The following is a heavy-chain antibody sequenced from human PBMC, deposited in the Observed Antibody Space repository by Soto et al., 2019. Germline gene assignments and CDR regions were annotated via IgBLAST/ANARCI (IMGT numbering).Heavy chain of an antibody. V-gene: IGHV4-31*03. Sequence: QVQLQESGPGLAKPSQTLSLTCTVSGGSSSSGGYYWSWIRQHPGKGLEWIGYIYYSGSTYYNPSLKSRVTMSVDTSENQFSLRLSSVTAADTAVYYCARKDSGYADYMDVWDKGTTVTVSS. CDR3: ARKDSGYADYMDV. CDR2: IYYSGST. D-gene: IGHD5-12*01. J-gene: IGHJ6*03. CDR1: GGSSSSGGYY.